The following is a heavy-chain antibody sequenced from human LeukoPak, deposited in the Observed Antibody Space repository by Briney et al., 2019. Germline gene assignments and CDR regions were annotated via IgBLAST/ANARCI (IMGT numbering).Heavy chain of an antibody. CDR3: TSYTISSGFP. J-gene: IGHJ5*02. D-gene: IGHD6-6*01. V-gene: IGHV3-15*05. CDR1: GFTFSSYS. Sequence: GGSLRLSCAASGFTFSSYSMNWVRQAPGKGLEWVGRIKSKTDGGTTDYAAPVKGRFTISRDDSENTLFLQMNSLTTEDTAVYYCTSYTISSGFPWGQGTLVTVSS. CDR2: IKSKTDGGTT.